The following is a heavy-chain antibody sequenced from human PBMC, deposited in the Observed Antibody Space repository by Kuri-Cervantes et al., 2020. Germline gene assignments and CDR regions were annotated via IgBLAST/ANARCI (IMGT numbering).Heavy chain of an antibody. Sequence: GGSLRLSCAASGFSFSYHNMNWVRQAPGKGLELVSYINSTSTTILYADSLRGRMTVSRDNAKNSLYLQMNSLRVEDTAVYYCVRESSYGFDIWGQGTTVTVSS. V-gene: IGHV3-48*01. CDR3: VRESSYGFDI. CDR2: INSTSTTI. D-gene: IGHD3-10*01. J-gene: IGHJ3*02. CDR1: GFSFSYHN.